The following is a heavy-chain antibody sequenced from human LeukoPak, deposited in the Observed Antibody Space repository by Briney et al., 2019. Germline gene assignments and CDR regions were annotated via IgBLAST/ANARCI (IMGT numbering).Heavy chain of an antibody. CDR3: ARPDTAMVMDAFDI. CDR1: GYTFIGYY. D-gene: IGHD5-18*01. V-gene: IGHV1-2*02. J-gene: IGHJ3*02. CDR2: INPNSGDT. Sequence: EASVKVSCKASGYTFIGYYMHWVRQAPGQGLEWMGWINPNSGDTNYAQKFQGRVTITADKSTSTAYMELSSLRSEDTAVYYCARPDTAMVMDAFDIWGQGTMVTVSS.